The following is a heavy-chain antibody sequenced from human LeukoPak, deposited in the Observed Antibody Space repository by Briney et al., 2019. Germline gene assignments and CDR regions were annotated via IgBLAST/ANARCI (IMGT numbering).Heavy chain of an antibody. V-gene: IGHV1-69*13. Sequence: SVKVSCKASGGTFNNYAISWVRQAPGQGLEWMGGIIPLFGTTTYAQKFQGRVTITADESATTGYMELSSLRSEDTAVYYCARGRPTPVYYYYMDVWGKGTTVTVSS. D-gene: IGHD4-17*01. CDR2: IIPLFGTT. J-gene: IGHJ6*03. CDR1: GGTFNNYA. CDR3: ARGRPTPVYYYYMDV.